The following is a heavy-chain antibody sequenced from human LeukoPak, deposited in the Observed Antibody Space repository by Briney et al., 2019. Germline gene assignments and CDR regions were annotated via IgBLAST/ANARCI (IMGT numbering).Heavy chain of an antibody. J-gene: IGHJ4*02. V-gene: IGHV3-74*01. D-gene: IGHD3-22*01. Sequence: GGSLRLSCAASGFTFSSYWMHWVRQAPGKGLVGVSRINVDGRTTSYVDSVKGRFTISRGNAKNTLYLQMNSLRAEDTAVYYCARDSTPYYDSSGYYLDYWGQGALVTVSS. CDR2: INVDGRTT. CDR3: ARDSTPYYDSSGYYLDY. CDR1: GFTFSSYW.